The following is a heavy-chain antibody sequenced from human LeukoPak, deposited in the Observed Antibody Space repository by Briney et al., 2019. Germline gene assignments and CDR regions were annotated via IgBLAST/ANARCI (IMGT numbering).Heavy chain of an antibody. D-gene: IGHD3-16*01. Sequence: SETLSLTCTVSGGSVSSYYRTWIRQPPGKGLEWIGYIYTSGSTNFNPSLKSRVTISVDTSKNQFSLKLTSVTAADTAVYYCARRSFGGYYFDYWGQGTLVTVSS. J-gene: IGHJ4*02. CDR2: IYTSGST. CDR3: ARRSFGGYYFDY. CDR1: GGSVSSYY. V-gene: IGHV4-4*09.